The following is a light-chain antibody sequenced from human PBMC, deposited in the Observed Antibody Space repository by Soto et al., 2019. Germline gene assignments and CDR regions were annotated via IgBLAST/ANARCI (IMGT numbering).Light chain of an antibody. CDR1: QSLSSN. Sequence: EIVLTQSPVTLSLSPGERATLSCRASQSLSSNLAWYQQKPGQAPRLLMFRTSSRATGFPARFSGSGSGTEFNLTISSLQSEDFGVYYCQQYNNWPRATSGGGTKVEIK. J-gene: IGKJ4*01. V-gene: IGKV3-15*01. CDR3: QQYNNWPRAT. CDR2: RTS.